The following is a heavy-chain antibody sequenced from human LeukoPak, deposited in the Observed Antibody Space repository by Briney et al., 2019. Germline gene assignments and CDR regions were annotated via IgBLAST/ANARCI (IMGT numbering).Heavy chain of an antibody. D-gene: IGHD5-18*01. CDR2: IKQDGSEK. V-gene: IGHV3-7*01. CDR3: ARVGSYGSYYMDV. CDR1: GFTFSSYW. Sequence: GGSLRLSCAASGFTFSSYWMSWVRQAPGKGLEWVANIKQDGSEKYYVDSVKGRFTISRDNSKNTLYLQMGSLRAEDMAVYYCARVGSYGSYYMDVWGKGTTVTVSS. J-gene: IGHJ6*03.